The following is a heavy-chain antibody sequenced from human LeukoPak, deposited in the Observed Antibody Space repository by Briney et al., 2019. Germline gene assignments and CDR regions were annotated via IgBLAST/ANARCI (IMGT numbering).Heavy chain of an antibody. Sequence: PGGSLRLSCAASGFTFSSYEMNWVRQAPGKGLEWVSYISSSGSTIYYADSVKGRFTISRDNAKNSLYLQMNSLRAEDTAVYYCARADYGDYPANDYWGQGTLVTVSS. V-gene: IGHV3-48*03. D-gene: IGHD4-17*01. J-gene: IGHJ4*02. CDR3: ARADYGDYPANDY. CDR1: GFTFSSYE. CDR2: ISSSGSTI.